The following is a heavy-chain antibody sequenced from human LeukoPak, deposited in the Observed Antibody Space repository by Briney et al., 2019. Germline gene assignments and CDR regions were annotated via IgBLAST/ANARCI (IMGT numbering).Heavy chain of an antibody. CDR3: ASGAVAGT. Sequence: SETLSLTCTVSGGSVSSGNYYWSWIRQPPGKGLEWIGYIYYSGSTNYNPSLKSRVTISVDTSKNQFSLKLSSVTAADTAVYYCASGAVAGTWGQGTLVTVSS. CDR1: GGSVSSGNYY. J-gene: IGHJ5*02. V-gene: IGHV4-61*01. D-gene: IGHD6-19*01. CDR2: IYYSGST.